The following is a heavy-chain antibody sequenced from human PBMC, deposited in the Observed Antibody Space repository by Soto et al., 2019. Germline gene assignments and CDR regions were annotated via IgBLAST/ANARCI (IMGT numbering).Heavy chain of an antibody. Sequence: SETLSLTCAVSGGSISSGGYSWSWIRQPPGKGLEWIGYIYHSGSTYYNPSLKSRVTISVDRSKNQFSLKLSSVTAADTAVYYCARGTLTYSYDSRGYSTLNRANKDYYYGMDVWGQGTTVTVS. J-gene: IGHJ6*02. CDR1: GGSISSGGYS. D-gene: IGHD3-22*01. CDR2: IYHSGST. V-gene: IGHV4-30-2*01. CDR3: ARGTLTYSYDSRGYSTLNRANKDYYYGMDV.